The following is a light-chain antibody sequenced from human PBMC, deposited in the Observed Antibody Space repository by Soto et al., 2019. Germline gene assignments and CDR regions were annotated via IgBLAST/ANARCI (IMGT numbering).Light chain of an antibody. CDR1: QSVGRK. CDR3: QQYDIWTPWT. V-gene: IGKV3-15*01. Sequence: EIEMTQSPATLSVSPGERATLSCRSSQSVGRKLAWYQQKPGQAPRLLIYDASNRAMGVPARFSGSGSGTECTLTISSLLSEDVAVYHCQQYDIWTPWTFGQGTKVEI. CDR2: DAS. J-gene: IGKJ1*01.